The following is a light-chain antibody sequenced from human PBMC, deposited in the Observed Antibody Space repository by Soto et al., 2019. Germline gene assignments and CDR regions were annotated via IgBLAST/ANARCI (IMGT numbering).Light chain of an antibody. V-gene: IGLV3-1*01. CDR3: QAWDSSTE. CDR2: QDS. J-gene: IGLJ2*01. CDR1: KLGDKY. Sequence: SYELTQPPSVSVSPGQTASITCSGAKLGDKYACWYQQKPGQSPVLVIYQDSKRPSGIPERFSGSNSGNTATLTISGTQAMDEADYYCQAWDSSTEFGGGTKVTVL.